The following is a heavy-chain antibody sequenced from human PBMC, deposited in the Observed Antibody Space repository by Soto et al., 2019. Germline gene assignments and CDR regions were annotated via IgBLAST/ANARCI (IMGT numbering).Heavy chain of an antibody. CDR3: ARDRWLLHYYHYGMDV. CDR2: IWYDGSNK. CDR1: GFTFSSYG. J-gene: IGHJ6*02. Sequence: QVQLVESGGGVVQPGRSLRLSCAASGFTFSSYGMHWVRQAPGKGLEWVAVIWYDGSNKYYADSVKGRFTISRDNSKNTLYLQMNSLRAEDTAVYYCARDRWLLHYYHYGMDVWGQGTTVTVSS. D-gene: IGHD3-22*01. V-gene: IGHV3-33*01.